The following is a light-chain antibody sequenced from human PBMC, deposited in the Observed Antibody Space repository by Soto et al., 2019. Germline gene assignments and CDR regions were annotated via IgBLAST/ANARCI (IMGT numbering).Light chain of an antibody. V-gene: IGKV3-11*01. Sequence: EIVLTQSPGTLSLSPGESATLSCRASQSVTRYLAWYQQKPGQSPRLLIYDASNRATGIPARFSGSGSGTDFTLTISSLEPEDFAVYYCQQRSNWPPSITFGQGTRLEIK. CDR2: DAS. J-gene: IGKJ5*01. CDR3: QQRSNWPPSIT. CDR1: QSVTRY.